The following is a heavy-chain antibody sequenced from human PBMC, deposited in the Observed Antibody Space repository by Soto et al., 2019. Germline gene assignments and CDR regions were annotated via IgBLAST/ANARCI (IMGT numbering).Heavy chain of an antibody. Sequence: GSLRLACAACVFTFSSYGMHWVREAPGKGLEWVAVISYDGSNKYYADSVKGRFTISRDNSKNTLYLQMNSLRAEDTAVYYCAKAPRGGVLRFLEWAHYYGMDVWGQGTTVTVS. CDR3: AKAPRGGVLRFLEWAHYYGMDV. V-gene: IGHV3-30*18. J-gene: IGHJ6*02. CDR1: VFTFSSYG. CDR2: ISYDGSNK. D-gene: IGHD3-3*01.